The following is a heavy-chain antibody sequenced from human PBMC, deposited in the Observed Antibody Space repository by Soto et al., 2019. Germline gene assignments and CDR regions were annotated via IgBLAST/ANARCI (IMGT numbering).Heavy chain of an antibody. V-gene: IGHV4-34*01. D-gene: IGHD3-3*01. J-gene: IGHJ4*02. CDR2: ITHGGST. CDR1: SGSFSGYY. CDR3: ARGRLFLTTSGLATTHFDY. Sequence: SETLSLTCAVYSGSFSGYYYSWIRQSPGKGLEWIGEITHGGSTTYSPSLKSRVTMSLDTSKNHFSLNMTSMTAADTAVYYCARGRLFLTTSGLATTHFDYWGQGTLVTVSS.